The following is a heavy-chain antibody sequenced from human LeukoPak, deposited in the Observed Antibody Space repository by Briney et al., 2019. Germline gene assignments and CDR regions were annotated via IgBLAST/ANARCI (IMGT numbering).Heavy chain of an antibody. CDR2: INPNSGGT. D-gene: IGHD3-22*01. V-gene: IGHV1-2*02. Sequence: ASVKVSCKASGYTFTGYYMHWVRQAPGQGLEWMGWINPNSGGTNYAQKFQGRVTMTRDTSISTAYMKLSRLRSDDTAVYYCARGPYYYDSSAYMDVWGKGTTVTVSS. CDR1: GYTFTGYY. CDR3: ARGPYYYDSSAYMDV. J-gene: IGHJ6*03.